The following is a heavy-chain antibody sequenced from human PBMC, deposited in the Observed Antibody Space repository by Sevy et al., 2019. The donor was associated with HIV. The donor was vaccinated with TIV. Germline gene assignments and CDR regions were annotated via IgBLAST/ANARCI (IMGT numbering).Heavy chain of an antibody. J-gene: IGHJ4*02. CDR1: GYTISTYY. CDR2: INPSGGST. Sequence: ASVKVSCKESGYTISTYYMHWVRQDPGQGLEWMGIINPSGGSTEYAQKFQGRGSMTRDTSTSTVYIALSRLRSEYTAGYYNAWLEWLKFFDYWGQGTLVTVSS. D-gene: IGHD3-3*01. CDR3: AWLEWLKFFDY. V-gene: IGHV1-46*01.